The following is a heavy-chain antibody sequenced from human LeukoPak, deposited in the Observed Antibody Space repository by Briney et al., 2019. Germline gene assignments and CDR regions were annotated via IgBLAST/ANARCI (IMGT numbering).Heavy chain of an antibody. Sequence: GSSVKVSCKASGGTFGSYAISWVRQAPGQGLEWMGGIIPIFGTANYAQKFQGRVTITADESTSTAYMELSSLRSEDTAVYYCASPTTTVTTYDAFDIWGQGTMVTVSS. V-gene: IGHV1-69*01. CDR1: GGTFGSYA. J-gene: IGHJ3*02. D-gene: IGHD4-17*01. CDR2: IIPIFGTA. CDR3: ASPTTTVTTYDAFDI.